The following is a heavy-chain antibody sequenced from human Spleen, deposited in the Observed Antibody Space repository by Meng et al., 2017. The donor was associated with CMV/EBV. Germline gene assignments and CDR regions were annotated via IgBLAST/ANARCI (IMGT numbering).Heavy chain of an antibody. V-gene: IGHV4-39*07. CDR3: ARDLINYGSGSYAGSP. Sequence: SETLSLTCNVSGDSISSSSYYWGWIRQPPGKGLEWIGSISDSGSTYYNPSLKSRVTISVDTSKNQFSLKLSSVTAADTAVYYCARDLINYGSGSYAGSPWGQGTLVTVSS. CDR1: GDSISSSSYY. CDR2: ISDSGST. J-gene: IGHJ5*02. D-gene: IGHD3-10*01.